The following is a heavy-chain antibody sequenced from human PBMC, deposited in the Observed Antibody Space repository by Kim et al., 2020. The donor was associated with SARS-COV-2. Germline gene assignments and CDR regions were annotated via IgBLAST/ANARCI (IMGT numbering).Heavy chain of an antibody. CDR3: ARGGYYFDY. CDR2: GST. V-gene: IGHV4-59*09. J-gene: IGHJ4*02. Sequence: GSTNSNPSLKSRVTISVDTSKNQFSLKLSSVTAADTAVYYCARGGYYFDYWGQGTLVTVSS.